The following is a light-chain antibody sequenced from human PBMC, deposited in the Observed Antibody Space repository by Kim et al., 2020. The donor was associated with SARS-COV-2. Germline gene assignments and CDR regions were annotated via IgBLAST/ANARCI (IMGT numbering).Light chain of an antibody. Sequence: HAITISCTGTSSDVAGDAYVSWYQQHPGKAPMLIIYRVINRPSGVSHRFSGSKSGNTASLTISGLQAEDEADYYCSSYTSSTSYVFGTGTKVTVL. J-gene: IGLJ1*01. CDR2: RVI. V-gene: IGLV2-14*03. CDR3: SSYTSSTSYV. CDR1: SSDVAGDAY.